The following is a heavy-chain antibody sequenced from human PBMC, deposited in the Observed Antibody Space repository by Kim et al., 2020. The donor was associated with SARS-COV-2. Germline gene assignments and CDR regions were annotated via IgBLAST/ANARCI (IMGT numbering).Heavy chain of an antibody. CDR2: IWYDGSNK. J-gene: IGHJ4*02. Sequence: GGFLRLSCAASGFTFSSYGMHWVRQAPGKGLEWVAVIWYDGSNKYYADSVKGRFTISRDNSKNTLYLQMNSLRAEDTAVYYCARGGGESVRGVIGDYFDYWGQGTLVTVSS. CDR3: ARGGGESVRGVIGDYFDY. D-gene: IGHD3-10*01. CDR1: GFTFSSYG. V-gene: IGHV3-33*01.